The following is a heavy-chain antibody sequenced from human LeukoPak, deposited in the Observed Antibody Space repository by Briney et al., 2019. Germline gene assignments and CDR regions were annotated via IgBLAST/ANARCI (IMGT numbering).Heavy chain of an antibody. CDR3: ATAGWFDSSGYPFDY. Sequence: PGGSLRLSCTVSGFTVSSNSMSWVRQAPGKGLEWVSFIYSGGNTHYSDSVKGRFTISRDNSKNTLYLQMNSLRAEDTAVYYCATAGWFDSSGYPFDYWGQGTLVTVSS. CDR2: IYSGGNT. D-gene: IGHD3-22*01. V-gene: IGHV3-53*01. CDR1: GFTVSSNS. J-gene: IGHJ4*02.